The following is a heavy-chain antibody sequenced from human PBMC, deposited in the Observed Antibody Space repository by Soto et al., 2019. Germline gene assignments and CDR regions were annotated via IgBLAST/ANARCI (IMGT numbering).Heavy chain of an antibody. CDR3: ARGPGGPAGPGDY. CDR2: INAGNGNT. J-gene: IGHJ4*02. CDR1: GYTFTSYA. V-gene: IGHV1-3*01. D-gene: IGHD2-15*01. Sequence: QVQLVQSGAEVKKPGASVKVSCKASGYTFTSYAMHWVRQAPGQRLEWMGWINAGNGNTKYSQKFQGRVTITRDTXARTAYMELSSLKSEDTAVYYCARGPGGPAGPGDYWGQGTLVTVSS.